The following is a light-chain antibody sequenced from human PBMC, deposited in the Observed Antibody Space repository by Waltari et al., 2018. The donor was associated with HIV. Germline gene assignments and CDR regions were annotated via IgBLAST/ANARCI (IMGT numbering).Light chain of an antibody. CDR2: AAS. Sequence: AIRMTQYPSSFSASTGDRVTITCRASQGISSYLAWYQQKPGKAPKLLIYAASTLQGGVPSRFSGSGSGTDFNLTISCLQSEDFATYYCQQYYSYPVTFGGGTKVEI. J-gene: IGKJ4*01. CDR1: QGISSY. CDR3: QQYYSYPVT. V-gene: IGKV1-8*01.